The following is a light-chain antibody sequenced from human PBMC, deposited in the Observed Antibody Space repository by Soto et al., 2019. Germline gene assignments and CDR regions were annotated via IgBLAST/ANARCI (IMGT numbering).Light chain of an antibody. Sequence: ETVLSQSPDTLSLSPGERATLSCRASQIVSANYFAWYQQKSGQAPRLLFYGASIRATGIPDRFSGSGSGTDFILTIDSLEPEDSAVYYCQQYGSSPLTFGGGTKVDIK. V-gene: IGKV3-20*01. CDR1: QIVSANY. CDR2: GAS. J-gene: IGKJ4*01. CDR3: QQYGSSPLT.